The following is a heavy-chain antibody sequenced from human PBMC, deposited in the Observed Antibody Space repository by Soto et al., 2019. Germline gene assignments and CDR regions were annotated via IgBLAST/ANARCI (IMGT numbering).Heavy chain of an antibody. J-gene: IGHJ4*02. CDR2: ISYDGSNK. CDR3: ALQIASVGATITFDY. D-gene: IGHD1-26*01. CDR1: GFTFSSYG. V-gene: IGHV3-30*03. Sequence: GGSLRLSCAASGFTFSSYGMHWVRQAPGKGLEWVAVISYDGSNKYYADSVKGRFTISRDNSKNTLYLQMNSLRAEDTAVYYCALQIASVGATITFDYWGQGTLVTVSS.